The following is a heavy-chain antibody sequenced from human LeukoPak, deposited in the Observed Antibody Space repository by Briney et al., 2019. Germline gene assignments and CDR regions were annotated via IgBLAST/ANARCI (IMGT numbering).Heavy chain of an antibody. CDR1: GGSISSSSYY. CDR2: IYYSGST. J-gene: IGHJ3*02. CDR3: ARSDSGYDWGAFDI. V-gene: IGHV4-39*01. D-gene: IGHD5-12*01. Sequence: PSETLSLTCTVSGGSISSSSYYWGWIRQPPGKGLEWIGSIYYSGSTYYNPSLKSRATISVDTSKNQFSLKLNSVTAADTAVYYCARSDSGYDWGAFDIWGQGTMVTVSS.